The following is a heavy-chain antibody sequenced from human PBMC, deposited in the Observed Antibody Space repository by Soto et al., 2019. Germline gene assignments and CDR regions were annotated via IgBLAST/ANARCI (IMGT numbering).Heavy chain of an antibody. CDR3: VNYYYDSSGHYYHYFDY. D-gene: IGHD3-22*01. J-gene: IGHJ4*01. Sequence: ASVKVSCKASGYTFTSYYMHWVRQAPGQGLEWMGIINPSGGSTSYAQKFQGRVTMTRDTSTSTVYMELSSLRSEDTAVYYCVNYYYDSSGHYYHYFDYWGQGTLVTVSS. CDR1: GYTFTSYY. CDR2: INPSGGST. V-gene: IGHV1-46*01.